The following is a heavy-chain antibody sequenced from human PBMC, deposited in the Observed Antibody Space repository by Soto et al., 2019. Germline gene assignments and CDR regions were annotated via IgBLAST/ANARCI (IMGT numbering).Heavy chain of an antibody. V-gene: IGHV4-39*01. CDR1: GGSISSSSYY. CDR2: IYYSGST. J-gene: IGHJ5*02. Sequence: ETLSLTCTVSGGSISSSSYYWGWIRQPPGKGLEWIGSIYYSGSTYYNPSLKSRVTISVDTSKNQFSLKLSSVTAADTAVYYCARRSVGIVVVPAAKTSNWFDPWGQGTLVTVSS. CDR3: ARRSVGIVVVPAAKTSNWFDP. D-gene: IGHD2-2*01.